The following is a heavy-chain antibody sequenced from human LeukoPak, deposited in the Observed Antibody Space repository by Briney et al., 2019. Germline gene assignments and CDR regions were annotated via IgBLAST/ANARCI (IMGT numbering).Heavy chain of an antibody. V-gene: IGHV3-48*04. D-gene: IGHD3-10*01. Sequence: PGGSLRLSCAASGFTFSSYSMNWVRQAPGKGLEWVSYISSSSSTIYYADSVKGRFTISRDNAKNSLYLQMNSLRAEDTAVYYCARVGGWFGEGAFDIWGQGTIVTGSS. CDR1: GFTFSSYS. CDR2: ISSSSSTI. CDR3: ARVGGWFGEGAFDI. J-gene: IGHJ3*02.